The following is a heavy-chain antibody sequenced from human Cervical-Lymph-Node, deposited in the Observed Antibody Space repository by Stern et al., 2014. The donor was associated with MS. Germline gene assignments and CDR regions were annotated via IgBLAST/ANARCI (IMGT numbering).Heavy chain of an antibody. V-gene: IGHV1-69*06. CDR3: ARNPARYCTSGVCYEGWFRP. CDR2: ITPMFGTT. D-gene: IGHD2-8*01. CDR1: GGTFSNYG. J-gene: IGHJ5*02. Sequence: QVQLVQSGAEVRKPGSSVKVSCKISGGTFSNYGISWVRQAPGQGLEWMGEITPMFGTTHYAQKFQGTITITADTSTNTAFMELVSLRSEDTAVYYCARNPARYCTSGVCYEGWFRPWGQGTLVIVSS.